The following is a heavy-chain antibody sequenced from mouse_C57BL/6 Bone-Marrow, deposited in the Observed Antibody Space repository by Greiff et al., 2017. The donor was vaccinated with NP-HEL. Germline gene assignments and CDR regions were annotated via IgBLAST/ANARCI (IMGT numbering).Heavy chain of an antibody. CDR2: IDPENGDT. V-gene: IGHV14-4*01. D-gene: IGHD1-1*01. CDR3: TTPYYGSSYVYAMDY. CDR1: GFNIKDDY. Sequence: VQLQQSGAELVRPGASVKLSCTASGFNIKDDYMHWVKQRPEQGLEWIGWIDPENGDTEYASKFQGKATITADTSSNTAYLQLSSLTSEDTAVYYCTTPYYGSSYVYAMDYWGHGTSVTVSS. J-gene: IGHJ4*01.